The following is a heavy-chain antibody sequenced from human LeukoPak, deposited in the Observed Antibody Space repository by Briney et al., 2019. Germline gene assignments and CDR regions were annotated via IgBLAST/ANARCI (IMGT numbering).Heavy chain of an antibody. CDR2: IRTKAYGGTT. CDR3: ARELSGSYYDFDY. J-gene: IGHJ4*02. V-gene: IGHV3-49*04. D-gene: IGHD1-26*01. Sequence: GRSLRLSCTASGFTFGDYAMSWVRQAPGKGLEWVGFIRTKAYGGTTEYVASVKGRFTISRDDSKSIVYLQMNSLKTEDTAVYYCARELSGSYYDFDYWGQGTLVTVSS. CDR1: GFTFGDYA.